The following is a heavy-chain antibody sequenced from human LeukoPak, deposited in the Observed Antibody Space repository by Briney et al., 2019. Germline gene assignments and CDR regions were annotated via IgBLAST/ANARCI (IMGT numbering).Heavy chain of an antibody. Sequence: PSETLSLTCAVYGGSFSGYYWSWIRQPPGKGLEWIGEINHSGSTNYNPSLKSRVTISVDTSKNQFSLKLSSVTAADTAVYYCARAPGYDFWSGYYGFIRYFDYWGQGTLVTVSS. CDR3: ARAPGYDFWSGYYGFIRYFDY. J-gene: IGHJ4*02. D-gene: IGHD3-3*01. CDR2: INHSGST. V-gene: IGHV4-34*01. CDR1: GGSFSGYY.